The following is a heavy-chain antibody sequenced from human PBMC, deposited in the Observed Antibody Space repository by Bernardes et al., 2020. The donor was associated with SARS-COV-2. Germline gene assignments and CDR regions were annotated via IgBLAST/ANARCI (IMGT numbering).Heavy chain of an antibody. CDR2: ISSSSSYI. D-gene: IGHD3-16*01. CDR3: ARDRGLAIMRPFDY. CDR1: GFTFSNYN. V-gene: IGHV3-21*01. J-gene: IGHJ4*02. Sequence: GGSLRLSCAASGFTFSNYNMNWVRQAPGKGLEWVSSISSSSSYIYYADSVKGRFTISRDNAKNSLYLQMNSLRAEDTAVYYCARDRGLAIMRPFDYWGQGTLVTVSS.